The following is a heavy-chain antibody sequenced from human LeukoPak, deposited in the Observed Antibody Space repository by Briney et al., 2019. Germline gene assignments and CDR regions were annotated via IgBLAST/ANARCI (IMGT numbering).Heavy chain of an antibody. V-gene: IGHV4-59*08. CDR3: ARRFSSGYVDY. CDR1: GGSISSYY. Sequence: SETLSLTCTVSGGSISSYYWSWIRQPPGKGLEWIGYIYYSGSTNYNPSLKSRVTISVDTPKNQFSLKLSSVTAADTAVYYCARRFSSGYVDYWGQGTLVTVSS. CDR2: IYYSGST. J-gene: IGHJ4*02. D-gene: IGHD6-19*01.